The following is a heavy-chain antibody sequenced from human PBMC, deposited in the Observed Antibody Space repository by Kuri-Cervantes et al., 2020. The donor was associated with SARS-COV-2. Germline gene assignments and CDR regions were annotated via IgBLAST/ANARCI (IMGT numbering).Heavy chain of an antibody. J-gene: IGHJ4*02. CDR3: ARDSIAATGTLLGY. Sequence: GGSLRLSCAASGFTFSSYAMSWVRQAPGKGLERVAVIWYDGSNKYYADSVKGRFTISRDNSKNTLYLQMNSLRAEDTAVYYCARDSIAATGTLLGYWGQGTLVTVSS. D-gene: IGHD6-13*01. CDR1: GFTFSSYA. CDR2: IWYDGSNK. V-gene: IGHV3-33*08.